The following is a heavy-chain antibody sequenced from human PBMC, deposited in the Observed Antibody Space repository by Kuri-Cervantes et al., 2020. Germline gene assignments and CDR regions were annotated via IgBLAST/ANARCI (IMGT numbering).Heavy chain of an antibody. J-gene: IGHJ4*02. CDR1: GFTFSSYW. Sequence: GESLKISCAASGFTFSSYWMHWVRQAPGKGLVWVSRINSDGSSTSYADSVKGRVTISKDNAKNTLYLQMNSLRAEDTAVYYCARVRADSGAYNDYAPLGYWGQGTLVTVSS. D-gene: IGHD3-16*01. CDR2: INSDGSST. V-gene: IGHV3-74*01. CDR3: ARVRADSGAYNDYAPLGY.